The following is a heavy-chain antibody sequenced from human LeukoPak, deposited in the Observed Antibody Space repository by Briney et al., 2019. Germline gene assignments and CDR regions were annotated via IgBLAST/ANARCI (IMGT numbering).Heavy chain of an antibody. CDR2: ISGSDGST. CDR1: GFTFSSYS. Sequence: PGGSLRLSCAASGFTFSSYSINWVRQAPGKGLVWVSSISGSDGSTYYADSVKGRFTISRDNSKNTLYLQMNSLRAEDTAVYYCARADYGDYVDYWGQGTLVTVSS. J-gene: IGHJ4*02. V-gene: IGHV3-23*01. D-gene: IGHD4-17*01. CDR3: ARADYGDYVDY.